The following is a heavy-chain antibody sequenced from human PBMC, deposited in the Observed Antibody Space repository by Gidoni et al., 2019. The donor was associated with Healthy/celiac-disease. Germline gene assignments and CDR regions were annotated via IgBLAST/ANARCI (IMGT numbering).Heavy chain of an antibody. D-gene: IGHD3-3*01. J-gene: IGHJ6*03. CDR3: ARGLRDYDFFRSGYYMDV. CDR2: INHSGST. CDR1: GGSFSGYY. Sequence: QVQLQQWGAGLLKPAETLSLTCAVYGGSFSGYYWSWIRQPPGKGLEWIGEINHSGSTNYNPSLKSRVTISVDTSKNQFSLKLSSVTAADTAVYYCARGLRDYDFFRSGYYMDVWGKGTTVTVSS. V-gene: IGHV4-34*01.